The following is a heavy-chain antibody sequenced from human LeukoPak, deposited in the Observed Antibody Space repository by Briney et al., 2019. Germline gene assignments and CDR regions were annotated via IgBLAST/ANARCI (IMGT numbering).Heavy chain of an antibody. Sequence: GGSLRLSCAASGFTFSSYGMHWVRQAPGKGLEWVAVISYDGSNKYYADSVKGRFTISRDNSKNTLYLLMNSLRAEDTALYYCSGNFDFWGQGTLVTVSS. D-gene: IGHD3-10*01. CDR2: ISYDGSNK. CDR1: GFTFSSYG. J-gene: IGHJ4*02. V-gene: IGHV3-30*03. CDR3: SGNFDF.